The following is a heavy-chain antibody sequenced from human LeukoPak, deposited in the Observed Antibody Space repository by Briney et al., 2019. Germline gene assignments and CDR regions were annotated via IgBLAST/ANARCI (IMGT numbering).Heavy chain of an antibody. Sequence: GGSLRLSCAASGFTFSSYAMSWVRQAPGKGLEWVSSISSSSSYIYYADSVKGRFTISRDNAKNSLYLQMNSLRAEDTAVYYCGGYCSSTSCSTGDYFDYWGQGTLVTVSS. CDR3: GGYCSSTSCSTGDYFDY. V-gene: IGHV3-21*01. CDR1: GFTFSSYA. J-gene: IGHJ4*02. D-gene: IGHD2-2*01. CDR2: ISSSSSYI.